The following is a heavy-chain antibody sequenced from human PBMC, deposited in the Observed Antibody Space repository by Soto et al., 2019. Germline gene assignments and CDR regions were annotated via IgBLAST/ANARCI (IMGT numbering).Heavy chain of an antibody. CDR2: INGGNGNT. CDR1: EYTFTSYT. D-gene: IGHD4-4*01. CDR3: ARALQGLYSFDY. J-gene: IGHJ4*02. V-gene: IGHV1-3*01. Sequence: QVQVLQSGAEVKKPGASVKVSCKASEYTFTSYTMHWVRQAPGQRLEWMGWINGGNGNTKYSQKFQGRVTITRDTSASTAYMELSSLRSDDTAVYYCARALQGLYSFDYWGQGTLVTVSS.